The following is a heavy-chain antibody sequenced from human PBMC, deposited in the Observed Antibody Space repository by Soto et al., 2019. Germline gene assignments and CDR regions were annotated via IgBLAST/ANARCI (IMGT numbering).Heavy chain of an antibody. D-gene: IGHD2-15*01. V-gene: IGHV3-23*01. CDR2: ISGSGGST. Sequence: PGGSLRLSCAASGFTFSSYAMSWVRQAPGKGLEWVSAISGSGGSTYYADSVKGRFTISRDNSKNTLYLQMNSLGAEDTAVYYCAKLSPERWWLGSFDYWGQGTLVTVSS. CDR1: GFTFSSYA. J-gene: IGHJ4*02. CDR3: AKLSPERWWLGSFDY.